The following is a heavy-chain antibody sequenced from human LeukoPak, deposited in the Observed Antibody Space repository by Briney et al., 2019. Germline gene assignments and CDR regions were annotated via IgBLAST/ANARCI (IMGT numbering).Heavy chain of an antibody. Sequence: PSETLSLTCTVSGGSITGYHWSWIRQPPGKGLEWIGYIYYSGSTQYNPSLRSRVTISVGTSKNQFSLKLTSVTAADTAVYYCARYYYDSSGYYAEFDYWGQGTLVTVSS. J-gene: IGHJ4*02. CDR2: IYYSGST. V-gene: IGHV4-59*01. CDR3: ARYYYDSSGYYAEFDY. D-gene: IGHD3-22*01. CDR1: GGSITGYH.